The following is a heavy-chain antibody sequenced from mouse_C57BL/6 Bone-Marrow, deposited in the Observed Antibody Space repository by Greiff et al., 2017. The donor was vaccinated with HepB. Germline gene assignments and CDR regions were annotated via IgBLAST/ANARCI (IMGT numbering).Heavy chain of an antibody. D-gene: IGHD2-3*01. CDR1: GYSITSGYY. CDR3: AHDGYSFDY. J-gene: IGHJ2*01. Sequence: VQLQQSGPGLVKPSQSLSLTCSVTGYSITSGYYWNWIRQFPGNKLEWMGYISYDGSNNYNPSLKNRISITRDTSKNQFFLKLNSVTTEDTATYYCAHDGYSFDYWGQGTTLTVSS. V-gene: IGHV3-6*01. CDR2: ISYDGSN.